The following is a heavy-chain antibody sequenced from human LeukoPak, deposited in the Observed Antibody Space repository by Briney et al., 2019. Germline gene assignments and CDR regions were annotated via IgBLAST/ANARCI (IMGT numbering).Heavy chain of an antibody. Sequence: ASVKVSCKASGYTFTSYYMHWVRQAPGQGLEWMGIINPSGGSTSYAQKFQGRVTMTRDTSTSTVYMELSSLRSEDTAVYYCARSSYYDFWSGYYNYYYYYMDVWGKGTTVTVSS. D-gene: IGHD3-3*01. CDR1: GYTFTSYY. J-gene: IGHJ6*03. CDR2: INPSGGST. V-gene: IGHV1-46*01. CDR3: ARSSYYDFWSGYYNYYYYYMDV.